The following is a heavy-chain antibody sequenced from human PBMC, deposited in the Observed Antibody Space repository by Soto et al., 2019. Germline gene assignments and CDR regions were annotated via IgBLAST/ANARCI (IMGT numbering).Heavy chain of an antibody. CDR2: ISYDGSNK. CDR1: GFTFSSYG. D-gene: IGHD3-10*01. V-gene: IGHV3-30*03. J-gene: IGHJ4*02. Sequence: QVQLVESGGGVVQPGRSLRLSCAASGFTFSSYGMHWVRQATGKGLEWVAVISYDGSNKYYADSVKGRFTISRDNSKNPLYLQMNSLRAEGTAVYYCAGYITMVRGVIIRNYWGQGTLVTVSS. CDR3: AGYITMVRGVIIRNY.